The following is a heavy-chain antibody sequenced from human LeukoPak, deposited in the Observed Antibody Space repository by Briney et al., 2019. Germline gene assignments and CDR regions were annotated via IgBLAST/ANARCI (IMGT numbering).Heavy chain of an antibody. CDR2: IKKDGSEK. CDR3: ARGLVVPPNWFDP. D-gene: IGHD2-21*01. V-gene: IGHV3-7*03. CDR1: GFTFSSYW. J-gene: IGHJ5*02. Sequence: GGSLRLSCAASGFTFSSYWMSWVRQAPGKGLEWVANIKKDGSEKYYVDSVKGRFTISRDNAENSLYLQMNSLRVEDTAVYFCARGLVVPPNWFDPWGQGTLVTVSS.